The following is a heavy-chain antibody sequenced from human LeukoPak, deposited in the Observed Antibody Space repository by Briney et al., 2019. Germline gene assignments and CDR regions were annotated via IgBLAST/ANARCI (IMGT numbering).Heavy chain of an antibody. V-gene: IGHV3-21*01. D-gene: IGHD5-18*01. CDR3: ARDRVGYSYGDFDY. J-gene: IGHJ4*02. Sequence: PGGSLRLSCAASGFTFSSYSMNWVRQAPGKGLEWVSSISSSTSYIYYADSVKGRFTISRDNAKNSLYLQMNSLRAEDTAVYYCARDRVGYSYGDFDYWGQGTLVTASS. CDR1: GFTFSSYS. CDR2: ISSSTSYI.